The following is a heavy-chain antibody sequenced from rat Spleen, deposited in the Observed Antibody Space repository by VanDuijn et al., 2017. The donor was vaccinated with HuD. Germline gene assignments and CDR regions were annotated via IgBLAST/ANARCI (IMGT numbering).Heavy chain of an antibody. J-gene: IGHJ1*01. CDR3: ARWYGYNYWYFDF. CDR1: GFTFSNYY. CDR2: ISTGGGNT. Sequence: EVQLVESGGGLVQPGRSMKLSCAASGFTFSNYYMAWVRQAPTKGLEWVASISTGGGNTYYRDSVKGRFTISRDNAKSTLYLQMDSLRSEDTATYYCARWYGYNYWYFDFWGPGTMVTVSS. D-gene: IGHD1-9*01. V-gene: IGHV5-25*01.